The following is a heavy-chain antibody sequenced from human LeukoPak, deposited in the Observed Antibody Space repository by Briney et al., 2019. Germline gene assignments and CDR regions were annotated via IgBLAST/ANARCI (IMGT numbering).Heavy chain of an antibody. D-gene: IGHD3-16*02. CDR2: ISTSSLYI. CDR3: ARDKVVSLAFDI. J-gene: IGHJ3*02. CDR1: GFTFSSYS. V-gene: IGHV3-21*04. Sequence: PGGSLRLSCAASGFTFSSYSMNWVRQAPGKGLEWVASISTSSLYIYYADSVKGRFTISRDNAKKSLYLQMNRLRAEDTAVYYCARDKVVSLAFDIWGQGTMVTVSS.